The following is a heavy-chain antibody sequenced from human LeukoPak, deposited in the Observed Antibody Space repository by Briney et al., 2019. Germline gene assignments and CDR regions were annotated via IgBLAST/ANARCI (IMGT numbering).Heavy chain of an antibody. CDR2: ISSNGDST. Sequence: GGSLRPSCEALGFTFSTYPMHWVRKAPGKGLEYVSGISSNGDSTYYANSVKGRFTISRDNSKNTLYLQMGSLRAEDMAVYYCAREYYYEELDYWGQGTLVTVSS. CDR3: AREYYYEELDY. V-gene: IGHV3-64*01. J-gene: IGHJ4*02. CDR1: GFTFSTYP. D-gene: IGHD3-22*01.